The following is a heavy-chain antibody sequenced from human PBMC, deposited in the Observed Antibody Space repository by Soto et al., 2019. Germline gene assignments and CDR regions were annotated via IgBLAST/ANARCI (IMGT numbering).Heavy chain of an antibody. D-gene: IGHD2-15*01. CDR3: ASPSGYCSGGSCSPYYYYYGMDV. CDR2: INHSGST. CDR1: GGSFSGYY. J-gene: IGHJ6*02. Sequence: SETLSLTCAVYGGSFSGYYWSWIRQPPGKGLEWIGEINHSGSTNYNPSLKSRVTISVDTSKNQFSLKLSSVTAADTAVYYCASPSGYCSGGSCSPYYYYYGMDVWGQGTTVTVSS. V-gene: IGHV4-34*01.